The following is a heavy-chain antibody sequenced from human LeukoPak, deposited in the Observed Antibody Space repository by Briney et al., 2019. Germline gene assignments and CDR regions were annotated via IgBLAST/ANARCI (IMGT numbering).Heavy chain of an antibody. CDR3: VRLSYGSRSYHFDY. D-gene: IGHD3-10*01. J-gene: IGHJ4*02. CDR2: ISSSSSTI. CDR1: GFTFSSYS. V-gene: IGHV3-48*01. Sequence: PGGSLRLSCAASGFTFSSYSMNWVRQAPGKGLEWVSYISSSSSTIYYADSVKGRFTISRDNSQNTLYLQMDSLISEDTAVYYCVRLSYGSRSYHFDYWGQGTLVTVSS.